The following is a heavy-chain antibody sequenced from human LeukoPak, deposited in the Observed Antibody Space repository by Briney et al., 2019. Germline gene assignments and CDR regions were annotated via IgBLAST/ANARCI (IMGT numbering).Heavy chain of an antibody. CDR2: IYTSGST. D-gene: IGHD3-3*01. CDR1: GGSISSGSYY. Sequence: SQTLPLTCTVSGGSISSGSYYWSWIRQPAGKGLEWTGRIYTSGSTNYNPSLKSRVTISVDTSKNQFSLKLSSVTAADTAVYYCARGPLEWSGYYSSYYYYYMDVWGKGTTVTVSS. V-gene: IGHV4-61*02. J-gene: IGHJ6*03. CDR3: ARGPLEWSGYYSSYYYYYMDV.